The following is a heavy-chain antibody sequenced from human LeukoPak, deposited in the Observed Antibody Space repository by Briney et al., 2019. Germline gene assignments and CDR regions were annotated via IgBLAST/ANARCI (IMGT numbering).Heavy chain of an antibody. J-gene: IGHJ5*02. V-gene: IGHV1-8*01. Sequence: ASVKVSCKASGYTFTSYDINWVRQATGQGLERMGWMNPNSGNTGYAQKFQGRVTMTRNTSISTAYTELSSLRSEDTAVYYCARGLIETQGLVIKSVLLWFGELSPWGQGTLVTVSS. CDR2: MNPNSGNT. D-gene: IGHD3-10*01. CDR3: ARGLIETQGLVIKSVLLWFGELSP. CDR1: GYTFTSYD.